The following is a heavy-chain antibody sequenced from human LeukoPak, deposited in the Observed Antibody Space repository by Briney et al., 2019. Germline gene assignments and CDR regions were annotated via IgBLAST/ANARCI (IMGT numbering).Heavy chain of an antibody. D-gene: IGHD2-21*02. V-gene: IGHV4-31*03. J-gene: IGHJ3*02. CDR3: ARGVGGAYCGGDCPSDAFDI. CDR2: IYYSGST. CDR1: GGSISSGGYY. Sequence: SETLSLTCTVSGGSISSGGYYWSWIRQHPGKGLEWIGYIYYSGSTYYNPSLKSRVTISVDTSKNQFSLKLSSVTAADTAVYYCARGVGGAYCGGDCPSDAFDIWGQGTMVTVSS.